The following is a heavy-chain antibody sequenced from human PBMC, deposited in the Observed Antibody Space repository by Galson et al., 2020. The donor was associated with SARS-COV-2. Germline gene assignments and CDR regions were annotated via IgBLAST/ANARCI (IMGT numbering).Heavy chain of an antibody. D-gene: IGHD1-1*01. V-gene: IGHV4-31*03. CDR2: IFYNGNT. CDR1: GGSVSSYGYH. CDR3: TKDWNGPVYN. J-gene: IGHJ4*01. Sequence: ETSETLSLTCTVSGGSVSSYGYHWGWIRQHPGKGLEWIRYIFYNGNTDYNPSLKSRVSIALDTSKNHFSLKLSSVTAADTAVYYCTKDWNGPVYNWGQGTLVTVSS.